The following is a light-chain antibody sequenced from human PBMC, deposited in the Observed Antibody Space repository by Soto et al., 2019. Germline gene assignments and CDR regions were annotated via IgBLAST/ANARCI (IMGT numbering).Light chain of an antibody. V-gene: IGLV2-8*01. CDR3: GSYAGSKNWGV. CDR2: EVT. CDR1: SSDIGGYSY. Sequence: QSALTQPPSASGSPGQSVTISCTGTSSDIGGYSYVAWYQQHPGEAPKLIIYEVTKRPSGVPDRFSGSKSGNSASLTVFGLQAEDEAVYYCGSYAGSKNWGVFGGGTKLTVL. J-gene: IGLJ3*02.